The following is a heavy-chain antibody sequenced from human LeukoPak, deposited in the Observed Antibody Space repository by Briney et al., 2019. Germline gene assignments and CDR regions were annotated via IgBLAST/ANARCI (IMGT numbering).Heavy chain of an antibody. D-gene: IGHD3-16*01. Sequence: ASVKVSCKASGYTFTGYHIHWVRQAPGQGLEWMGRINPNSGGTNYAQKFQGRVTMTRDTSISTAYMELSRLRSDDTAVYYCASVATWEGYGAFDIWGQGTMVTVSS. CDR2: INPNSGGT. V-gene: IGHV1-2*06. J-gene: IGHJ3*02. CDR3: ASVATWEGYGAFDI. CDR1: GYTFTGYH.